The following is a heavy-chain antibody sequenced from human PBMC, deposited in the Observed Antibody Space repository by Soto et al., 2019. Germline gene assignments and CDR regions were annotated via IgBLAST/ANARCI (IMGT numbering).Heavy chain of an antibody. CDR3: AVHDYGVYYYYGMDV. Sequence: SKTLSLTCAVYGGSFSGYYWSWIRQPPGKGLEWIGEINHSGSTNYNPSLKSRVTISVDTSKNQFSLKLSSVTAADTAVYYCAVHDYGVYYYYGMDVWGQGTTVTVSS. V-gene: IGHV4-34*01. CDR2: INHSGST. J-gene: IGHJ6*02. CDR1: GGSFSGYY. D-gene: IGHD4-17*01.